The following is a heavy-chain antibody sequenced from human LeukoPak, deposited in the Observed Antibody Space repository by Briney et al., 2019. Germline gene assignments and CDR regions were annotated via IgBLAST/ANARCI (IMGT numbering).Heavy chain of an antibody. V-gene: IGHV4-39*07. D-gene: IGHD5-12*01. J-gene: IGHJ4*02. CDR1: GASISSGSNY. CDR2: TYSSAST. Sequence: SETLSLTCSVSGASISSGSNYWGWIRQPPGKTLEWIGSTYSSASTYYNPSLKSRVIIIIDTPKNHFSLTLSSVTAADTAVYYWARVSGYRTRFDYWGQGTLVTVSS. CDR3: ARVSGYRTRFDY.